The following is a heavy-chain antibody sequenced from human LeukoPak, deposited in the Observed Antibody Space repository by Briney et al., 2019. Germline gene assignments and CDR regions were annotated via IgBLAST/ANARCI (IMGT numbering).Heavy chain of an antibody. CDR2: IYYSGST. D-gene: IGHD3-10*01. CDR3: ARALLWFGELSHFDY. CDR1: GGSISSYY. V-gene: IGHV4-59*01. Sequence: PSETLSLTCTVSGGSISSYYWSWIRQPPGKGLEWIGYIYYSGSTSYNPSLKSRVTISVDTSKNQFSLKLSSVTAADTAVYYCARALLWFGELSHFDYWGQGTLVTVSS. J-gene: IGHJ4*02.